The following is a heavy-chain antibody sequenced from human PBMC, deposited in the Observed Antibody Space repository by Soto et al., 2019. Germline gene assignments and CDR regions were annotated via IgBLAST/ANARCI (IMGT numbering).Heavy chain of an antibody. CDR1: GFTFSIFG. Sequence: QVQLVESGGGVVQPGRSLRLSCAASGFTFSIFGMHWVRQAPGKGLEWAAIIWYDGSNAYYADSVRGRFTISRDNSKNTVYLQMNSLRAEDTAVYYCARDKGSSTVVPGISQEGYFDSWGQGTLVTVSS. V-gene: IGHV3-33*01. CDR2: IWYDGSNA. J-gene: IGHJ4*02. CDR3: ARDKGSSTVVPGISQEGYFDS. D-gene: IGHD6-19*01.